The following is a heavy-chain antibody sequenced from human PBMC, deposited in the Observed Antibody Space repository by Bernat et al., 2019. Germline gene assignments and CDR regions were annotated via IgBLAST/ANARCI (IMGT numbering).Heavy chain of an antibody. V-gene: IGHV1-18*01. Sequence: QVQLVQSGAEVKKPGASVKVSCKASGYTFTSYGISWVRQAPGQGLEWMGWISAYNGNTNYAQKLQGRVTMTTDTSTSTAYMELRSLRSDDTAVYYCARDRPTLVLPPLYYYYYGMDVWGQGTTVTVSS. D-gene: IGHD6-6*01. CDR1: GYTFTSYG. CDR2: ISAYNGNT. CDR3: ARDRPTLVLPPLYYYYYGMDV. J-gene: IGHJ6*02.